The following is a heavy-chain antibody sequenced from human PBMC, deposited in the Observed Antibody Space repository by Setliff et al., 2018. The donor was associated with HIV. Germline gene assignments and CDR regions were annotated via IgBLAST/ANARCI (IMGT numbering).Heavy chain of an antibody. CDR3: ARQGGYNSPLMV. Sequence: PSETLSLTCTVSGGSINYYYWNWIRQPAGKGLEWLGRIHNNGNTNFNPSLKSRINMSVDMSKNQVSMKLTSVTAADTAVYYCARQGGYNSPLMVWGQGKLVTVSS. D-gene: IGHD3-10*01. CDR1: GGSINYYY. V-gene: IGHV4-4*07. J-gene: IGHJ4*02. CDR2: IHNNGNT.